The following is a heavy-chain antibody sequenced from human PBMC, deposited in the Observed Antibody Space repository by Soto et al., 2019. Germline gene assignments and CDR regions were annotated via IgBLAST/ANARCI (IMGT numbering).Heavy chain of an antibody. CDR3: ASFKTYSSGWYSAFDI. V-gene: IGHV4-4*02. Sequence: PSETLSLTCAVSSGSISSSNWWSWVRQPPGKGLEWIGEIYHSGSTNYNPSLKSRVTISVDKSKNQFSLKLSSVTAADTAVYYCASFKTYSSGWYSAFDIWGQGTMVTLSS. CDR1: SGSISSSNW. D-gene: IGHD6-19*01. J-gene: IGHJ3*02. CDR2: IYHSGST.